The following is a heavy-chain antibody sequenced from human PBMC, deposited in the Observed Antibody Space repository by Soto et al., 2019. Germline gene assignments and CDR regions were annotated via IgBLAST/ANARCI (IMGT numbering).Heavy chain of an antibody. V-gene: IGHV1-18*01. CDR1: GYTFTSYG. Sequence: QVQLVQSGAEVKKAGASVKVSCKASGYTFTSYGISWVRQAPGQGLEWMGWISAYNGNTNYAQKLQGRVTMTTDTSTSTAYMELRSLRSDDTAVYYCARDSRTYPRPKKYYYYGMDVWGQGTTVTVSS. J-gene: IGHJ6*02. D-gene: IGHD2-2*01. CDR2: ISAYNGNT. CDR3: ARDSRTYPRPKKYYYYGMDV.